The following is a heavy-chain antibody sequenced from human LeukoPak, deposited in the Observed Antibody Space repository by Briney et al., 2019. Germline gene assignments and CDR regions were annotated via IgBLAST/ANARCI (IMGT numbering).Heavy chain of an antibody. CDR3: AGDRNSDWYSPLDY. V-gene: IGHV3-23*01. CDR2: ITATGDTA. Sequence: GGSLRLSCVASGFTFTKCAMSWVRQAPGKGLEWVAIITATGDTAYYADSVKGRFTISRDNSRNTVYMQMDSLRAEDTAIYFCAGDRNSDWYSPLDYWGQGTQVTVSS. J-gene: IGHJ4*02. CDR1: GFTFTKCA. D-gene: IGHD6-19*01.